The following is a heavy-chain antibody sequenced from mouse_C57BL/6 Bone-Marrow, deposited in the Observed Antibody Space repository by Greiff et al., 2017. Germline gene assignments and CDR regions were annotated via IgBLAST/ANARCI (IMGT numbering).Heavy chain of an antibody. D-gene: IGHD6-1*01. CDR3: ARAVPLYYAMDY. J-gene: IGHJ4*01. V-gene: IGHV1-19*01. CDR2: INPYNGGT. Sequence: EVQLQQSGPVLVKPGASVKMSCKASGYTFTDYYMNWVKQSHGKSLEWIGVINPYNGGTSYNQKFKGKATLTVDKSSSTAYMELNSLTSEDSAVYYCARAVPLYYAMDYWGKGTSVTVSS. CDR1: GYTFTDYY.